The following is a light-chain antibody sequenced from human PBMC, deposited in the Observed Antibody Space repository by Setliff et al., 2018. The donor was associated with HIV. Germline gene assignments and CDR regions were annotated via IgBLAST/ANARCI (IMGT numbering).Light chain of an antibody. CDR3: CSYAGSRIVV. CDR2: EVS. J-gene: IGLJ2*01. CDR1: SSDVGNYNL. V-gene: IGLV2-23*02. Sequence: ALTQPASVSGSPGQSITISCTGTSSDVGNYNLVSWYQQHPGKAPKFIIYEVSKRPSGVSHRFSGSKSGNTASLTISGLQAEDEADYYCCSYAGSRIVVFGGGTKVTVL.